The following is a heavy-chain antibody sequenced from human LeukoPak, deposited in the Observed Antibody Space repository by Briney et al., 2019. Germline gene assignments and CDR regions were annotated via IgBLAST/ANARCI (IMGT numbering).Heavy chain of an antibody. J-gene: IGHJ4*02. CDR3: ARAFSYGPFHFFDS. Sequence: SETLSLTCAVYGGSFSGYYWSWIRQPPGKGLEWIGEINHSGSTNYNPSLKSRVTISVDTSKNQFSLTLSSVTAADTAVYYCARAFSYGPFHFFDSWGQGTLVAVSS. V-gene: IGHV4-34*01. D-gene: IGHD5-18*01. CDR1: GGSFSGYY. CDR2: INHSGST.